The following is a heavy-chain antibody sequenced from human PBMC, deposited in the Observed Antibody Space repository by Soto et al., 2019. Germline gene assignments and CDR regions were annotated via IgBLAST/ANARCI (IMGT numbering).Heavy chain of an antibody. CDR1: GYTFTSYG. CDR3: ARDAVVAATWDDAFDI. D-gene: IGHD2-15*01. J-gene: IGHJ3*02. CDR2: ISAYNGNT. V-gene: IGHV1-18*01. Sequence: ASVKVSCKASGYTFTSYGISWVRQAPGQGLEWMGWISAYNGNTNYAQKLQGRVTMTTDTSTCTAYMELRSLRSDDTAVYYCARDAVVAATWDDAFDIWGQGTMVTVSS.